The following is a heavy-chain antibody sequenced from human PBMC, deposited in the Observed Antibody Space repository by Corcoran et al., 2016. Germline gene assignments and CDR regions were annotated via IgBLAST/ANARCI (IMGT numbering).Heavy chain of an antibody. CDR3: ARYSGSYFYPDYYFDY. Sequence: EVQLVESGGGLVQPGGSLRLSCAASGFTFSSYSMNWVRQAPGKGLEWVSYISSSSGTIYYADSVKGRLTISRDNAKNSLYLQMNSLRDEDTAVDYCARYSGSYFYPDYYFDYWGQGTLVTVSS. J-gene: IGHJ4*02. CDR2: ISSSSGTI. V-gene: IGHV3-48*02. CDR1: GFTFSSYS. D-gene: IGHD1-26*01.